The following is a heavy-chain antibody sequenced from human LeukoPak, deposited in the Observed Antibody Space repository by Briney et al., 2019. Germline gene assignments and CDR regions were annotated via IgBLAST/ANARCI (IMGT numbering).Heavy chain of an antibody. CDR2: IYYSGST. J-gene: IGHJ4*02. CDR1: GGSISSYY. D-gene: IGHD5-18*01. Sequence: SSETLSLTCTASGGSISSYYWSWIRQPPGKGLEWIGYIYYSGSTNYNPSLKSRVTISVDTSKNQFSLKLSSVTAADTAVYYCARFHTAFDYWGQGTLVTVSS. V-gene: IGHV4-59*08. CDR3: ARFHTAFDY.